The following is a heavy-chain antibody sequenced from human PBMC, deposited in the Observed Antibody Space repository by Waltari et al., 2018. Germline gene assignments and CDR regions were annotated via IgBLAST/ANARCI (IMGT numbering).Heavy chain of an antibody. J-gene: IGHJ4*02. V-gene: IGHV3-23*01. Sequence: EVQLLESGGDLEQPGGSLRVSCEAAGFTFTDYAMRWVRQAPGKGLEWVSAISNSGGTTYYADSVKGRFTISRDNSKNTLYLQMNSLRADDTGTYYCARRSSLDYCGQGTVVTVSS. CDR1: GFTFTDYA. CDR3: ARRSSLDY. CDR2: ISNSGGTT.